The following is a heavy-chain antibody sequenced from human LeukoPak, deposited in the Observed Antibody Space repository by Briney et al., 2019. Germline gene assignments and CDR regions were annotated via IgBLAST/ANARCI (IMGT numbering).Heavy chain of an antibody. J-gene: IGHJ4*02. CDR1: GFTFSSYS. CDR3: ARGAIRGSQHPRDY. V-gene: IGHV3-21*05. CDR2: ISSSSSYI. D-gene: IGHD1-26*01. Sequence: GGSLRLSCAASGFTFSSYSMTWVRQAPGKGLEWVSYISSSSSYIYYADSVKGRFTISRDNAKNSLYLQMNSLRAEDTAVYYCARGAIRGSQHPRDYWGQGTLVTVSS.